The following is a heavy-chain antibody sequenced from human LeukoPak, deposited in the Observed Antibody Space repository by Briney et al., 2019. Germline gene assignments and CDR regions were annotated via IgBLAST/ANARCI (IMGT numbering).Heavy chain of an antibody. D-gene: IGHD3-9*01. V-gene: IGHV3-33*01. Sequence: GRSLRLSCAASGFTFSRYGMHWVRQAPGKGLEWVAVIWYDGSREYYADSVTGRFIISRDNSNNTLYLHMNSLRAEDTAVYYCARNNYDVLTSSSSGFDPWGQGTLVTVSS. CDR2: IWYDGSRE. J-gene: IGHJ5*02. CDR3: ARNNYDVLTSSSSGFDP. CDR1: GFTFSRYG.